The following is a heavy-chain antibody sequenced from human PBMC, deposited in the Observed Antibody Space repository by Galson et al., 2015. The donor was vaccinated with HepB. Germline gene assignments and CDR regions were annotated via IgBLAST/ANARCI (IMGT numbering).Heavy chain of an antibody. CDR1: NYAFNSYG. CDR2: ISRHSGDT. CDR3: AGCSGDGCRSHTDAFDV. D-gene: IGHD2-15*01. Sequence: SVKVSCKASNYAFNSYGINWVRQAPGQGLEWMGWISRHSGDTTHAQKFQGRVTMTTDTSTSTAYVELGNLRYDDTAVYYCAGCSGDGCRSHTDAFDVWGPGTRVTVSS. V-gene: IGHV1-18*01. J-gene: IGHJ3*01.